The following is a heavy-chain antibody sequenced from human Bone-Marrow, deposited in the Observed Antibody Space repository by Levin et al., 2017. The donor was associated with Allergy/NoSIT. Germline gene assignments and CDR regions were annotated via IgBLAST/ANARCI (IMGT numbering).Heavy chain of an antibody. CDR3: ARSIAAADYNWCDP. CDR1: GYTFTGYH. Sequence: ASVKVSCKASGYTFTGYHIHWVRQAPGQGLEWMGWLNPNSGGTSYAQKLQGRATMTRDTSITTAYMDLSRLTYGDTAIYYCARSIAAADYNWCDPWGQGTLVTVSS. D-gene: IGHD6-13*01. V-gene: IGHV1-2*02. J-gene: IGHJ5*02. CDR2: LNPNSGGT.